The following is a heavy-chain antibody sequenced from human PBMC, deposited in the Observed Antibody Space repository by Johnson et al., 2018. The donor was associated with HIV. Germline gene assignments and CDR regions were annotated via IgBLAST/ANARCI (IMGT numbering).Heavy chain of an antibody. Sequence: VQLVESGGGLVKPGGSRRLSCAASGFTFNDAWMTWVRQAPGKGLEWVGRIITRTDGGTTDYAAPVKGRFTISRDNSKNKLYLQMNSVRAEDTAVSYCAREWGEGAFDIWGQGTMVTVSS. J-gene: IGHJ3*02. D-gene: IGHD3-16*01. V-gene: IGHV3-15*05. CDR1: GFTFNDAW. CDR3: AREWGEGAFDI. CDR2: IITRTDGGTT.